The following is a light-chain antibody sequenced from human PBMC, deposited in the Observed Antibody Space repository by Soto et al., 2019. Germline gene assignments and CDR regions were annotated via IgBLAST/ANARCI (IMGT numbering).Light chain of an antibody. CDR1: QGNNSF. J-gene: IGKJ2*01. V-gene: IGKV1-9*01. CDR3: QQLNDRRFS. CDR2: AAS. Sequence: IQLTQSPSSLSASVGDRVTISCRASQGNNSFVAWYQQKSGKAPKLLIYAASTLQSVVPSRFSGSGSGTDFTLTISSLQPEDFATYYCQQLNDRRFSFGQGTKLDIK.